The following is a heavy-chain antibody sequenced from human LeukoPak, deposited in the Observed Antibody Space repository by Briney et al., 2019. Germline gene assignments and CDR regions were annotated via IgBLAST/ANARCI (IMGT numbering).Heavy chain of an antibody. CDR1: GFTFGSYE. J-gene: IGHJ4*02. CDR3: ARDSGGLDY. Sequence: GGSLRLSFQASGFTFGSYEMNWVGQAPGKGLEWVSYISSRGSTIYYADSVKGRFTISRDNAKNSLYLQMNSLRAEDTAVYYCARDSGGLDYWGQGTLVTVSS. D-gene: IGHD3-16*01. V-gene: IGHV3-48*03. CDR2: ISSRGSTI.